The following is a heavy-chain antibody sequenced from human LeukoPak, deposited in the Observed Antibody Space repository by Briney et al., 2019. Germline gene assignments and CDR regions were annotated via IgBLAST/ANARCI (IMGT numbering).Heavy chain of an antibody. V-gene: IGHV1-2*02. CDR2: INPNSGGT. CDR1: GYTFTGYY. J-gene: IGHJ4*02. CDR3: ARVGPDLNYYYDSSGYYSAFDY. D-gene: IGHD3-22*01. Sequence: ASVKVSCKASGYTFTGYYMHWVRQAPGQGLEWMGWINPNSGGTNYAQKFQGRVTMTRDTSISTAYMELSRLRSDDTAVYYCARVGPDLNYYYDSSGYYSAFDYWGQGTLVTVSS.